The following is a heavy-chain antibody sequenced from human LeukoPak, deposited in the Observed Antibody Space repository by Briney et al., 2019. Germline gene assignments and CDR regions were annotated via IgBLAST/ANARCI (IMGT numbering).Heavy chain of an antibody. J-gene: IGHJ3*02. CDR2: IRYDGSNK. CDR1: GFTFSSYG. D-gene: IGHD3-22*01. Sequence: GGSLRLSCAASGFTFSSYGMRWVRQAPGKGLEWVAFIRYDGSNKYYADSVKGRFTISRDNSKNTLYLQMNSLRAEDTAVYYCAKDQAVVYYYDSSGYSGAFDIWGQGTMVTVSS. V-gene: IGHV3-30*02. CDR3: AKDQAVVYYYDSSGYSGAFDI.